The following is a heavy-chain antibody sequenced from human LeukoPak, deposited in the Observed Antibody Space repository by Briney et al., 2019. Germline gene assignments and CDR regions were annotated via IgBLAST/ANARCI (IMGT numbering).Heavy chain of an antibody. J-gene: IGHJ4*02. D-gene: IGHD4-17*01. CDR1: GFTFSSYA. CDR2: ISGSGGST. CDR3: AKDTALMTVTTYDY. Sequence: QPGGSLRLSCAASGFTFSSYAMSWVRQAPGKGLEWVSAISGSGGSTYCADSVKGRFTISRDNSKNMLYLQMNSLRAEDTAVYYCAKDTALMTVTTYDYWGQGTLVTVSS. V-gene: IGHV3-23*01.